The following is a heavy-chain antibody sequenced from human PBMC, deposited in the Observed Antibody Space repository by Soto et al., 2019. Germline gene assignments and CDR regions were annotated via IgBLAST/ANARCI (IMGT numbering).Heavy chain of an antibody. CDR2: ISGSGGST. CDR1: GFTFSSYA. D-gene: IGHD4-17*01. V-gene: IGHV3-23*01. Sequence: GGSLRLSCAASGFTFSSYAMSWVRQAPGKGLEWVSAISGSGGSTYYADSVKGRFTISRDNSKNTLYLQMNSLRAEDTAVYYCAKDPLLDYGDSGHYFDYWGQGTLVPVSS. CDR3: AKDPLLDYGDSGHYFDY. J-gene: IGHJ4*02.